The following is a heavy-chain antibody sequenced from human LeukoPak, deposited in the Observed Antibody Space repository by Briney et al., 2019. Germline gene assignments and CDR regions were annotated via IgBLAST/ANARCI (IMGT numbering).Heavy chain of an antibody. CDR1: GFTFDDYG. V-gene: IGHV3-20*04. CDR2: INWNGGST. Sequence: GGSLRLSCAASGFTFDDYGMSWVRQAPGKGLEGVSGINWNGGSTGYTDSVKGRFTISRDNSKNTLYLQMNSLRAEDTAVYYCARDFYSSGWVEYWGQGTLVTVSS. CDR3: ARDFYSSGWVEY. J-gene: IGHJ4*02. D-gene: IGHD6-19*01.